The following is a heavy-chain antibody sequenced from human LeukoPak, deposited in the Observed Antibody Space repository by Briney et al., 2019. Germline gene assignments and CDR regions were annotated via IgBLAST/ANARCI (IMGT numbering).Heavy chain of an antibody. CDR3: ARDLYCGVDCPLGYNWFDP. V-gene: IGHV4-39*07. Sequence: SETLSLTCTVSGGSISSSSYYWGWIRQPPGKGLEWIGSIYYSGSTYYNPSLKSRVTISVDTSKNQFSLKLSSVTAADTAVYYCARDLYCGVDCPLGYNWFDPWGQGTLVTVSS. CDR1: GGSISSSSYY. D-gene: IGHD2-21*02. CDR2: IYYSGST. J-gene: IGHJ5*02.